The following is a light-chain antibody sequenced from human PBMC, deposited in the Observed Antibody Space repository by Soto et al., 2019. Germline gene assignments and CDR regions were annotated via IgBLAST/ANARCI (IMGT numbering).Light chain of an antibody. J-gene: IGKJ1*01. CDR3: QQSFSPLWT. Sequence: DIPMTQSPSSLSASVGDRVTITCRASQGISSYLDWYQQKPGKAPNLLNYAASTMQSGVPSRFSGSGSETDFTLTISSLQPDDSATYYCQQSFSPLWTFGQGTKVEVK. CDR2: AAS. V-gene: IGKV1-39*01. CDR1: QGISSY.